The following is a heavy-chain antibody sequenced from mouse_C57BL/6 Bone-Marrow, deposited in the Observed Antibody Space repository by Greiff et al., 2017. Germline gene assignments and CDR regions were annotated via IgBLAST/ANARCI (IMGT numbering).Heavy chain of an antibody. Sequence: VQLQQSGAELVRPGASVKLSCKASGYTFTAYYITWVKQRPGQGLEWIARIYPGSGNTYYNEKFKGKATLTAEKSSSTAYMQLSSLTSEDSAVYFCAKVDGNYAFDYWGQGTTLTVSS. CDR1: GYTFTAYY. D-gene: IGHD2-1*01. CDR3: AKVDGNYAFDY. V-gene: IGHV1-76*01. CDR2: IYPGSGNT. J-gene: IGHJ2*01.